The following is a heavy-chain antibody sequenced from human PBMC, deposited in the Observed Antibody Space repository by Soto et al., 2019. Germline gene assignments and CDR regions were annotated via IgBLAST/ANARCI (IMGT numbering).Heavy chain of an antibody. Sequence: SETLSLTCSVSGGSINSGRSSWNWIRQSPGKGLEWIAYIYHSGSTYYNPSLKSRVAISVDRSENQFSLKLTSVTAADTAVYYCVRESTTSGPNWFDTWGPGILVTAPQ. CDR3: VRESTTSGPNWFDT. V-gene: IGHV4-30-2*06. CDR1: GGSINSGRSS. D-gene: IGHD1-1*01. J-gene: IGHJ5*02. CDR2: IYHSGST.